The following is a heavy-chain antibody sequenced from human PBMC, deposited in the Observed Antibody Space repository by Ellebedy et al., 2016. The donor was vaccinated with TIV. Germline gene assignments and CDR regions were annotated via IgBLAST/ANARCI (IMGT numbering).Heavy chain of an antibody. CDR3: VRDGGRDGYTYWYFDL. D-gene: IGHD5-24*01. CDR1: GNTFSSYN. CDR2: ISTTSSNI. J-gene: IGHJ2*01. Sequence: GGSLRLSCAASGNTFSSYNMNWVRQAPGKGLQWVSYISTTSSNIYYADSVKGRFTISRDNAENSLTLQMDSLRDEDTAVYYCVRDGGRDGYTYWYFDLWGRGTLVTVSS. V-gene: IGHV3-48*02.